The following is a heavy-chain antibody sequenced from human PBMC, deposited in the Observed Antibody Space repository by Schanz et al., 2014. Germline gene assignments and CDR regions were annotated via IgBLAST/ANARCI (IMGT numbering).Heavy chain of an antibody. D-gene: IGHD1-1*01. CDR1: GFTLSNYA. Sequence: EMQLLESGGGLAQPGGSLRLSCAASGFTLSNYAMSWVRQAPGKGLEWVSYVSRSTPDIYYADSVKGRFTMSRDNAKNSVFLQMNSLRAEDTALYYCARDRRNADLDYWGQGTLVTVSA. J-gene: IGHJ4*02. CDR3: ARDRRNADLDY. V-gene: IGHV3-48*01. CDR2: VSRSTPDI.